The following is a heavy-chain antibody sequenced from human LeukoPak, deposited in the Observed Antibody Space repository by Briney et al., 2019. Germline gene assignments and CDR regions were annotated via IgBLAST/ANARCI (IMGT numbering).Heavy chain of an antibody. Sequence: GASVKVSCKASGGTFSSYAISWVRQAPGQGLEWMEGIIPIFGTASYAQKFQGRVTITTDESTSTAYMELSSLRSEDTAVYYCASPYSPYCSSTSCFFPFDYWGQGTLVTVSS. J-gene: IGHJ4*02. CDR1: GGTFSSYA. D-gene: IGHD2-2*01. CDR3: ASPYSPYCSSTSCFFPFDY. CDR2: IIPIFGTA. V-gene: IGHV1-69*05.